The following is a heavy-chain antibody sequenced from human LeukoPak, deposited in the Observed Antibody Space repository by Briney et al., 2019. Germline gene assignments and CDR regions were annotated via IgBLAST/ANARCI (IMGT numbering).Heavy chain of an antibody. D-gene: IGHD5-18*01. CDR3: AKLSAYSYGDKGD. CDR2: ISGSGGYI. V-gene: IGHV3-23*01. Sequence: PGGSLRLSCAASGFTFSSYAMSWVRQAPGKGLEWVSAISGSGGYIYYADSVKGRFTISRDNSKNTLYLQMNSLRAEDTAVYYCAKLSAYSYGDKGDWGQGTLVTVSS. CDR1: GFTFSSYA. J-gene: IGHJ4*02.